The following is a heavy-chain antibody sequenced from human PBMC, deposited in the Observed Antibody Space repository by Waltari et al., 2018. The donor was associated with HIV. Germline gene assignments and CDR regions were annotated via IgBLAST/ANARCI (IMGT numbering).Heavy chain of an antibody. CDR3: ASHGDYYDRSGFYFDH. Sequence: HLQESGPRLAKPSETLSLTCSVSGGSVSTGTYYWSWIRQPPGKGLEWSGYISYSGSTNYNPSLKSRVTVSVDTSKNQVSLKLNSLTAADTAVYYCASHGDYYDRSGFYFDHWGQGTLVTVSS. CDR1: GGSVSTGTYY. D-gene: IGHD3-22*01. CDR2: ISYSGST. J-gene: IGHJ4*02. V-gene: IGHV4-61*01.